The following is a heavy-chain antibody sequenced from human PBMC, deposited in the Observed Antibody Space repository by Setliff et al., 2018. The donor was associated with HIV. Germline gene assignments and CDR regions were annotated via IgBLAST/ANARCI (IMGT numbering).Heavy chain of an antibody. CDR2: IYHSGFT. D-gene: IGHD2-2*01. V-gene: IGHV4-38-2*02. Sequence: ETLSLTCTVSGYSISSGYYWGWIRLPPGKGLEWIGDIYHSGFTIYNPSLKSRVTLSLDTSKNQFSLKLSSVIAADTAVYYCARHAAGPDGPFDYWGQGTLVTVSS. CDR3: ARHAAGPDGPFDY. J-gene: IGHJ4*02. CDR1: GYSISSGYY.